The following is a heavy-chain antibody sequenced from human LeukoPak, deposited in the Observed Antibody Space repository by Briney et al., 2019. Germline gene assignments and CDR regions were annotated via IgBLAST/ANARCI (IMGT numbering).Heavy chain of an antibody. CDR1: GYTFTSYG. J-gene: IGHJ4*02. CDR3: ARDRFRYCSGGSCYHFDY. D-gene: IGHD2-15*01. Sequence: ASVKVSCKASGYTFTSYGISWVRQAPGQGLEWLGGISASNGNTNYAQKLQGRVTMTTDTSTSTAYMELRSLRSDDTAVYYCARDRFRYCSGGSCYHFDYWGQGTLVTVSS. CDR2: ISASNGNT. V-gene: IGHV1-18*04.